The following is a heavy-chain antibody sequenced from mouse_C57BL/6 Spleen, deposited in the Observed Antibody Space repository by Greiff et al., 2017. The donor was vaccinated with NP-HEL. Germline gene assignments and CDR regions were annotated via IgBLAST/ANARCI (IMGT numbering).Heavy chain of an antibody. V-gene: IGHV14-2*01. CDR3: ARSDGYYSYWYFDV. D-gene: IGHD2-3*01. Sequence: EVQLQQSGAELVKPGASVKLSCTASGSNIKASFRPWVKRRTEQGLEWIGRIDPKDGETKIAPKFQGKATITAEKSSNTAYLQLSSLTSEDTAVYYCARSDGYYSYWYFDVWGTGTTVTVSS. J-gene: IGHJ1*03. CDR1: GSNIKASF. CDR2: IDPKDGET.